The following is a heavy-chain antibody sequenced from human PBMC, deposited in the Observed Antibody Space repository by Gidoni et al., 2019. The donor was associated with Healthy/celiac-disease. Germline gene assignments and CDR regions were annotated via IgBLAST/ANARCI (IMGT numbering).Heavy chain of an antibody. D-gene: IGHD2-2*01. J-gene: IGHJ6*02. CDR3: ASNIVVVPAAPNEHYYYYGMDV. Sequence: QLQLQESGPGLVKPSETLSLTCTVSGVSISSSSYYWGWIRQPPGKGLVWIGSSYYSGSTYYNPSVKSRVTISVDTSKNQFSLKLCSVTAADTAVYYCASNIVVVPAAPNEHYYYYGMDVWGQGTTVTVSS. V-gene: IGHV4-39*07. CDR2: SYYSGST. CDR1: GVSISSSSYY.